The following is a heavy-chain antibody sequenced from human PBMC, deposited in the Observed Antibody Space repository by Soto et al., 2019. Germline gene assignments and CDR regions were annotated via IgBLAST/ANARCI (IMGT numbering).Heavy chain of an antibody. CDR3: ARGQKHPWYDISTGYLPY. J-gene: IGHJ4*02. D-gene: IGHD3-9*01. CDR1: GGSFSGYY. V-gene: IGHV4-34*01. CDR2: INHSGST. Sequence: SETLSLTCAVYGGSFSGYYWSWIRQPPGKGLEWIGEINHSGSTNYNPSLKSRVTISVDTSKNQFSLKLSSVTAADTAVYYCARGQKHPWYDISTGYLPYWGQGTLVTV.